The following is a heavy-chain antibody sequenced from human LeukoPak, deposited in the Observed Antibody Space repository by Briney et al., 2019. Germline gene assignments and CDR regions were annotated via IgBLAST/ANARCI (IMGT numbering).Heavy chain of an antibody. CDR1: GFTLSSYG. CDR2: ISYDGSNK. D-gene: IGHD3-10*01. V-gene: IGHV3-30*03. CDR3: ARDRLHPLSFGELPV. J-gene: IGHJ4*02. Sequence: AGGSLRLSCAASGFTLSSYGMHWVRQAPGKGLEWVAVISYDGSNKYYADSVKGRFTISRDNSKNTLYLQMNSLRAEDTAVYYCARDRLHPLSFGELPVWGQGTLVTVSS.